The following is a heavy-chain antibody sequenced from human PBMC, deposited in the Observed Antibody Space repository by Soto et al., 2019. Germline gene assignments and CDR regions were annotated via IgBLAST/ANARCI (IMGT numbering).Heavy chain of an antibody. V-gene: IGHV4-59*01. J-gene: IGHJ4*02. Sequence: SETLSLTCTVSGGSISSYYWSWIRQPPGKGLEWIGYIYYSGSTNYNPSLKSRVTISVDTSKNQFSLKLSSVTAADTAVYYCARETFEPAAYFDYWGQGTLVTVSS. CDR2: IYYSGST. D-gene: IGHD2-2*01. CDR3: ARETFEPAAYFDY. CDR1: GGSISSYY.